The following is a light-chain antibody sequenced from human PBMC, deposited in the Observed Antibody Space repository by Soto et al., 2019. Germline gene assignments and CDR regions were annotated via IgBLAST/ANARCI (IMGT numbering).Light chain of an antibody. CDR1: SSDVGDYNY. CDR3: SSYTSSSTFYV. V-gene: IGLV2-14*01. J-gene: IGLJ1*01. CDR2: DVS. Sequence: QSVLTQPASVSGSPGQSITISCTGTSSDVGDYNYVSWYQQHPGKAPKLMIYDVSNRPSGVSNRFSGSKSGNTASLTISGLQAEDEADYYCSSYTSSSTFYVFGTGTKSPS.